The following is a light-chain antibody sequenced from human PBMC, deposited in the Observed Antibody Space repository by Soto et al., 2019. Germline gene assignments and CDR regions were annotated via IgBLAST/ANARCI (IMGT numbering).Light chain of an antibody. J-gene: IGLJ2*01. CDR1: SGSVSTSYY. V-gene: IGLV8-61*01. CDR2: STN. CDR3: VLYTGSGSVV. Sequence: QAVVTQEPSFSVSPGGTVTITCGLSSGSVSTSYYPSWYQQTPGQAPRTLIYSTNSRSSGVPDRFSGSIVGNKAALTIAGAQAEDESDYYCVLYTGSGSVVFGGGTKLTVL.